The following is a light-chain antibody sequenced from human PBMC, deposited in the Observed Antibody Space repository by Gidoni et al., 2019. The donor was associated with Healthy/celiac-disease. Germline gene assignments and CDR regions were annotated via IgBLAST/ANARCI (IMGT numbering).Light chain of an antibody. CDR1: QSVSSSY. CDR3: QQYGTSPYT. CDR2: GAS. V-gene: IGKV3-20*01. Sequence: EIVLTQSPGTLSLSPGERATFSCRASQSVSSSYLAWYQQKPGQAPRLLIYGASSRATGIPDRFSGSGSGTDVTLTISRLEPEDFAVYYCQQYGTSPYTFGQGTKLEIK. J-gene: IGKJ2*01.